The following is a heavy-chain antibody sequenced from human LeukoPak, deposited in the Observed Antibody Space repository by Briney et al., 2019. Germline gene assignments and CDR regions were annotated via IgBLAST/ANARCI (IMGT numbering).Heavy chain of an antibody. Sequence: SETLSLTCAVYGGSFSGYYWSWIRQPPGEGLEWIGEINHSGSTNYNPSLKSRVTISVDTSKNQFSLKLSSVTAADTAVYYCARGREYYGSGRFYYYGMDVWGQGTTVTVSS. J-gene: IGHJ6*02. D-gene: IGHD3-10*01. CDR2: INHSGST. V-gene: IGHV4-34*01. CDR3: ARGREYYGSGRFYYYGMDV. CDR1: GGSFSGYY.